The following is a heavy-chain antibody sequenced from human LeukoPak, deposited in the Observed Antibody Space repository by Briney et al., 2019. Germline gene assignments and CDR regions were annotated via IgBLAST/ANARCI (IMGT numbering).Heavy chain of an antibody. V-gene: IGHV1-18*01. CDR2: ISAYNGNR. CDR3: ARDDSGARVDIDY. Sequence: ASVNVSCKASGYSFGDYGFSWVRQAPGQGLEWLGWISAYNGNRNYAQKVEGRVTMTTDTSTSTAYLELRGLRPDDTAVYYCARDDSGARVDIDYWGQGTLLIASS. D-gene: IGHD5-12*01. CDR1: GYSFGDYG. J-gene: IGHJ4*02.